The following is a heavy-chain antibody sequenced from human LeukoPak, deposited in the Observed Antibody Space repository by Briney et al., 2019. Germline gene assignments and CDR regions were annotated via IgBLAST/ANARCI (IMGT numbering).Heavy chain of an antibody. CDR1: GYSISSGYY. V-gene: IGHV4-38-2*01. J-gene: IGHJ4*02. CDR2: IYHSGST. D-gene: IGHD2-2*01. Sequence: PSETLSLTCAVSGYSISSGYYWGWIRQPPGKGLEWIGSIYHSGSTYYNPSLKSRVTISVDTSKNQFSLKLSSVTAADTAVYYCASDHYCSSTSCYHYFDYWGQGTLVTVSS. CDR3: ASDHYCSSTSCYHYFDY.